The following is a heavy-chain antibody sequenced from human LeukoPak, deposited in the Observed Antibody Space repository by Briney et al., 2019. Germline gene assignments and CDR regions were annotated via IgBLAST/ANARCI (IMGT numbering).Heavy chain of an antibody. D-gene: IGHD1-20*01. CDR1: GGSFSGYY. V-gene: IGHV4-34*01. J-gene: IGHJ5*02. CDR3: ARGGITGTTGAGWFDP. CDR2: INHSGST. Sequence: SETLSLTCAVYGGSFSGYYWSWIRQPPGKALEWIGEINHSGSTNYNPSLKSRVTISVDTSKNQFSLKLSSVTAADTAVYYCARGGITGTTGAGWFDPWGQGTLVTVSS.